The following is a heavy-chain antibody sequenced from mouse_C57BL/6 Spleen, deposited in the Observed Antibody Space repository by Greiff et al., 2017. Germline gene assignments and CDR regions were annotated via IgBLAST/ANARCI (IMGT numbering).Heavy chain of an antibody. V-gene: IGHV1-74*01. Sequence: QVQLQQPGAELVKPGASVKVSCKASGYTFTSYWMHWVKQRPGQGLEWVGRIHPSDSDTNYNQKFKGKATLTVDKSSSTAYMQLSSLTSDDSAVYYCASIYYDYEEDFAYWGQGTLVTVSA. CDR1: GYTFTSYW. CDR3: ASIYYDYEEDFAY. J-gene: IGHJ3*01. CDR2: IHPSDSDT. D-gene: IGHD2-4*01.